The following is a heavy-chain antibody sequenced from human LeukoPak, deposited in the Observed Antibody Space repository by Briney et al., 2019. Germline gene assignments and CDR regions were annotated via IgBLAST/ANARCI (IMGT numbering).Heavy chain of an antibody. D-gene: IGHD3-9*01. Sequence: SETLSLTCTVSGGSISSSSYYWGWIRQPPGKGLEWIGSIYYSGSTYYNPSLKSRVTISVDTSKNQFSLKLSSVTAADTAVYYCARDHRSVYFDWLLEENYFDYWGQGTLVTVSS. CDR1: GGSISSSSYY. V-gene: IGHV4-39*07. J-gene: IGHJ4*02. CDR3: ARDHRSVYFDWLLEENYFDY. CDR2: IYYSGST.